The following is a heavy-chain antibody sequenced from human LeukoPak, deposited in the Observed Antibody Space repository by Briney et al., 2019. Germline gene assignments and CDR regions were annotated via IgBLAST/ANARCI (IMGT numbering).Heavy chain of an antibody. CDR1: GYTFTGYY. V-gene: IGHV1-2*02. CDR2: INPNSGGT. CDR3: ASEQWLAYYFDY. J-gene: IGHJ4*02. D-gene: IGHD6-19*01. Sequence: ASVTVSCKASGYTFTGYYMHWVRQAPGQGLEWMGWINPNSGGTNYAQKFQGRVTMTRDTSISTAYMELSRLRSDDTAVYYCASEQWLAYYFDYWGQGTLVTVSS.